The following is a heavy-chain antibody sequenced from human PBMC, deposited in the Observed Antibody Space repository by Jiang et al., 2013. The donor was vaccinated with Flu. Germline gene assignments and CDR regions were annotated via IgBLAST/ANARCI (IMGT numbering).Heavy chain of an antibody. Sequence: SGAEVKKPGSSVKVSCKASGGTFTTYAVTWVRQAPGQGLEWMGGVIPVLSSPNYAQMFQGRLTLSADKLTNTAFMELRSLTSQDTAVYYCVQMDSSGYYPGHWGQGTLVTVSP. CDR1: GGTFTTYA. CDR2: VIPVLSSP. D-gene: IGHD2-2*03. J-gene: IGHJ4*02. CDR3: VQMDSSGYYPGH. V-gene: IGHV1-69*04.